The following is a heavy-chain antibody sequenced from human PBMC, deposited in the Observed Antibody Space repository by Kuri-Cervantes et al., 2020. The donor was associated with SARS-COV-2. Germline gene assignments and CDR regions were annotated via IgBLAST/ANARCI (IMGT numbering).Heavy chain of an antibody. CDR3: ARDGGTYYDFWSGYHGRGMDV. D-gene: IGHD3-3*01. J-gene: IGHJ6*02. Sequence: SVKVSCKASGGTFSSYAISWVRQAPGQGLEWMGRIIPILGIANYAQKFQGRVTITADKSTSTAYMELSSLRSEDTAVYYCARDGGTYYDFWSGYHGRGMDVWDQGTTVTVSS. CDR1: GGTFSSYA. CDR2: IIPILGIA. V-gene: IGHV1-69*04.